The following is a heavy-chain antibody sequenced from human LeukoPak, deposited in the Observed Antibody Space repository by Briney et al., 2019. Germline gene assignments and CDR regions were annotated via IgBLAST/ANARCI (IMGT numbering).Heavy chain of an antibody. V-gene: IGHV4-34*01. D-gene: IGHD3-9*01. Sequence: KPSETLSLTCAVYGGSFSGYYWSWIRQPPGKGLEWIGEINHSGSTNYNPPLKSRVTLSVDTSKNQFSLKLSSVTAADTAVYYCARGRTLRYFDWLLSPFDYWGQGTLVTVSS. CDR2: INHSGST. CDR3: ARGRTLRYFDWLLSPFDY. CDR1: GGSFSGYY. J-gene: IGHJ4*02.